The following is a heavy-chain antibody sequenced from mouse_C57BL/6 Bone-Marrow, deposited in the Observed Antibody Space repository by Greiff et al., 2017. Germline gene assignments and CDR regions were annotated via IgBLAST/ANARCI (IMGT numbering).Heavy chain of an antibody. CDR3: ASRGVAFPYYAMDY. Sequence: QVQLQQSGPGLVQPSQSLSITCTVSGFSLTSYGVHWVRQSPGKGLEWLGVIWSGGSTDYNAAFISRLSISKDNSKSQVFFKMISLQADDTAIYYCASRGVAFPYYAMDYWGQGTSVTVSS. D-gene: IGHD1-1*02. CDR2: IWSGGST. V-gene: IGHV2-2*01. J-gene: IGHJ4*01. CDR1: GFSLTSYG.